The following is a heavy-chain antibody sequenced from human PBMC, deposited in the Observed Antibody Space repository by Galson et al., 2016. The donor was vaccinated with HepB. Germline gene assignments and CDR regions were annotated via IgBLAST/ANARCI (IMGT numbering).Heavy chain of an antibody. D-gene: IGHD2-8*02. Sequence: LRLSCAASGYTFSFYAIHWVRQAPGKGLEWVAVISYDGSNQNYAGTVKGRFTITRENSKKEVYLQMTDLRVEDTAVYYCARDRVVDASGDYPDALDFWGRGTMVTVSS. CDR2: ISYDGSNQ. V-gene: IGHV3-30-3*01. J-gene: IGHJ3*01. CDR3: ARDRVVDASGDYPDALDF. CDR1: GYTFSFYA.